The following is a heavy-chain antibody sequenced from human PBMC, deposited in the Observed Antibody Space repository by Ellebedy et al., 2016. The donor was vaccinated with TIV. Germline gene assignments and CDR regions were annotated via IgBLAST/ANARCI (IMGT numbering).Heavy chain of an antibody. V-gene: IGHV3-11*06. CDR1: GGSFSDYY. J-gene: IGHJ6*02. CDR3: ARVRFGSGIRGMDV. CDR2: ISSSSSYT. D-gene: IGHD3-10*01. Sequence: LSLTCAVYGGSFSDYYMSWIRQAPGKGLEWVSYISSSSSYTNYADSVKGRFTISRDNAKNSLYLQMNSLRAEDTAVYYCARVRFGSGIRGMDVWGQGTTVTVSS.